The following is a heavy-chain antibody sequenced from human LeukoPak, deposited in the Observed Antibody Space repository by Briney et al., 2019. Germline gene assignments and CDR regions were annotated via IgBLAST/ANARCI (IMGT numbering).Heavy chain of an antibody. D-gene: IGHD1-1*01. CDR3: ARQDWNAYFDY. V-gene: IGHV4-59*08. CDR1: GGSISSYY. Sequence: SETLSLTCTVSGGSISSYYWSWIRQPPGKGLEWIGYIYYSGSTNYNPSLKSRVTISVDTPKNQFSLKLSSVTAADTAVYYCARQDWNAYFDYWGQGTLVTVSS. J-gene: IGHJ4*02. CDR2: IYYSGST.